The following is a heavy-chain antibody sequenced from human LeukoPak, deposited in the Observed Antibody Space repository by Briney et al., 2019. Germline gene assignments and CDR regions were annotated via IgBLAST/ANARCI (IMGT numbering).Heavy chain of an antibody. D-gene: IGHD6-19*01. CDR3: AARLAVAGAPNRGWFDP. J-gene: IGHJ5*02. CDR2: ISYSGST. Sequence: SETLSLTCTVSGGSISSSSYYWGWIRQPPGKGLEWIVSISYSGSTYYNPSLKSRVTISVDTSKNQFSLKLSSVTAADTAVYYCAARLAVAGAPNRGWFDPWGQGTLVTVSS. CDR1: GGSISSSSYY. V-gene: IGHV4-39*07.